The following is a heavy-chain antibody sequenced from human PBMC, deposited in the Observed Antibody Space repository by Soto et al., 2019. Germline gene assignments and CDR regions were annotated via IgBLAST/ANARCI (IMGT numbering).Heavy chain of an antibody. J-gene: IGHJ5*02. CDR3: ARDRPHDYGDYGWFDP. V-gene: IGHV1-2*02. CDR1: GYTFTGYY. CDR2: INPNSGGT. D-gene: IGHD4-17*01. Sequence: QVQLVQSGAEVKKPGASVKVSCKASGYTFTGYYMHWVRQAPGQGLEWMGWINPNSGGTNYAQKFQGGVIMTRDRSMGTGYMELGRLRTDDTAVYYCARDRPHDYGDYGWFDPWGQGTLVTVSS.